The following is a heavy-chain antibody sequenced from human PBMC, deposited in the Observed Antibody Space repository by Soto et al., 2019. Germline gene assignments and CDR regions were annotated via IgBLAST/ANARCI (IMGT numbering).Heavy chain of an antibody. J-gene: IGHJ4*02. CDR1: GFTVSSNY. CDR2: IYSGGST. CDR3: ARAEVEYSSGWYPPAY. V-gene: IGHV3-53*01. Sequence: GGSLRLSCAASGFTVSSNYMSWVRQAPGKGLEWVSVIYSGGSTYYADSVKGRFTISRDNSKNTLYLQMNSLRAEDTAVYYCARAEVEYSSGWYPPAYWGQGTLVTVSS. D-gene: IGHD6-19*01.